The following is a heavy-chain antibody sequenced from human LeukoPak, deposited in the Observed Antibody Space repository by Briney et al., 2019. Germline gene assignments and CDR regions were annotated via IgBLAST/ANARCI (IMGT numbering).Heavy chain of an antibody. CDR1: GGSFSAYY. CDR2: IYHGGST. CDR3: ARAPQSDYGTHWYFDL. D-gene: IGHD4-17*01. J-gene: IGHJ2*01. V-gene: IGHV4-34*01. Sequence: SETLSPTCAVYGGSFSAYYWSWIRQPPGRGLEWIGEIYHGGSTNYNPSLKSRVTISVDTSKNQFSLKLSSVTAADTAVYYCARAPQSDYGTHWYFDLWGRGTLVTVSS.